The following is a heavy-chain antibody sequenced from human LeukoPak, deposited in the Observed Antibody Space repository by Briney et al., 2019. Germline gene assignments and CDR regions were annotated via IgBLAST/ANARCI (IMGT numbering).Heavy chain of an antibody. J-gene: IGHJ4*02. D-gene: IGHD2-21*01. V-gene: IGHV4-59*01. CDR2: VYYSGST. Sequence: SETLSLTCSVSGGPMNNYYWSWIRQPPGKGLEWIGYVYYSGSTNYNPSLKSRVTISVDTSNNQFSLKLTSVTPADTAVYYCAREQGGDFFDSWGQGTLVTVSS. CDR3: AREQGGDFFDS. CDR1: GGPMNNYY.